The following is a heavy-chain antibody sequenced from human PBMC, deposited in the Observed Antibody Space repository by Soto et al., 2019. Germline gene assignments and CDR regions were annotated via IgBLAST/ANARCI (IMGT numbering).Heavy chain of an antibody. J-gene: IGHJ4*02. CDR3: ATMGTPVTGLYYFDY. CDR2: ISYSGTT. V-gene: IGHV4-30-4*01. Sequence: QVQLQESGPGLLKPSQTLSLTCTVSGGSISSGNYYSSWIRQPPGKGLEWIGFISYSGTTHYSASLRSRVSISVDTSKNQFSLDLSSVTAADTAVYYCATMGTPVTGLYYFDYWGQGTLVTVSS. CDR1: GGSISSGNYY. D-gene: IGHD4-17*01.